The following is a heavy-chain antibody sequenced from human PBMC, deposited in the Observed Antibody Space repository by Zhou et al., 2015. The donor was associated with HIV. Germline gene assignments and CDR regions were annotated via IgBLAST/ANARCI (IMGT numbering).Heavy chain of an antibody. CDR3: ARDRYEDGDSQSYYYMTS. CDR2: IHTGNGRT. D-gene: IGHD4-17*01. V-gene: IGHV1-3*04. J-gene: IGHJ6*03. CDR1: GYTFSIYG. Sequence: QVQLVQSGAEVTKPGASVKVSCKTSGYTFSIYGVHWVRQAPGQRPEWIGWIHTGNGRTKYSQNFQGRVIITRDTSASTAYMEMSSLKSEDTAVYFCARDRYEDGDSQSYYYMTSGQRDHGHRLL.